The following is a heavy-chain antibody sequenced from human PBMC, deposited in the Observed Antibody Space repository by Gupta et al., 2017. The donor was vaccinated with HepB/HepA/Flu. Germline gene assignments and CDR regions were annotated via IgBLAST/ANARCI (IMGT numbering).Heavy chain of an antibody. V-gene: IGHV4-31*03. CDR1: GGSISSGGSY. CDR3: ARVVPAAFYNWFDP. D-gene: IGHD2-2*01. J-gene: IGHJ5*02. Sequence: QVQLQESGPGLVKPSQTLSLTSTVSGGSISSGGSYWRWIRQHPGKGLEWIGYIYYSGSTYYNPSLKSRVTISVDTSKNQFSLKLSSVTAADTAVYYCARVVPAAFYNWFDPWGQGTLVTVSS. CDR2: IYYSGST.